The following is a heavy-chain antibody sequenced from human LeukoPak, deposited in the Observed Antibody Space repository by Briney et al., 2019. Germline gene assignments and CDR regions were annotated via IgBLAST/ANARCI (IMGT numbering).Heavy chain of an antibody. D-gene: IGHD3-10*01. V-gene: IGHV4-59*01. J-gene: IGHJ5*02. CDR3: ARTYYYGSGAKRWFDP. CDR1: GGSISSYY. CDR2: IYYSGST. Sequence: SETLSLTCTVSGGSISSYYWSWIRQPPGKGLEWIGYIYYSGSTNYNPSLESRVTISVDTSKNQFSLKLSSVTAADTAVYYCARTYYYGSGAKRWFDPWGQGTLVTVSS.